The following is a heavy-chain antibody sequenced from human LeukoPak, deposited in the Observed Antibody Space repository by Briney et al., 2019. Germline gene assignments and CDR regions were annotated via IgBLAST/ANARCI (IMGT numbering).Heavy chain of an antibody. V-gene: IGHV1-3*01. J-gene: IGHJ4*02. CDR3: VGGSLGY. Sequence: ASVKVSCKTLGYTFITSSIYWVRPAPGQRLEWLGWITVASGNTRYSENLQGRVTLTRDTSANTAYMELHNLKFEDTAVYYCVGGSLGYWGQGTLVTVSP. CDR1: GYTFITSS. CDR2: ITVASGNT.